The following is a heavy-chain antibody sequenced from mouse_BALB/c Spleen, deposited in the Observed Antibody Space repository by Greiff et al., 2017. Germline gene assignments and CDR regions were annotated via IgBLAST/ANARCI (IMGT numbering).Heavy chain of an antibody. V-gene: IGHV5-6*01. CDR3: ARHGGYDGNYAMDY. J-gene: IGHJ4*01. D-gene: IGHD2-14*01. CDR1: GFTFSSYG. Sequence: EVMLVESGGDLVKPGGSLKLSCAASGFTFSSYGMSWVRQTPDKRLEWVATISSGGSYTYYPDSVKGRFTISRDNAKNTLYLQMSSLKSEDTAMYYCARHGGYDGNYAMDYWGQGTSVTVSS. CDR2: ISSGGSYT.